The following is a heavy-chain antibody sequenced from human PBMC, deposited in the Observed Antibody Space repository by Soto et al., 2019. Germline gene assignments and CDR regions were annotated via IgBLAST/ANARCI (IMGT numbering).Heavy chain of an antibody. CDR3: ARGGHVVVVTAALDY. Sequence: QVQLMQSGAEVKKPGASVKVSCKASGDTFTDYYIHWVRQAPGQGLEWMGTVNPSGGHTTYAQHFLGRVTXHXXXSXXTLYMELTSLRSEDTAVYYCARGGHVVVVTAALDYWGQGTLVTVSS. J-gene: IGHJ4*02. D-gene: IGHD2-21*02. CDR1: GDTFTDYY. V-gene: IGHV1-46*01. CDR2: VNPSGGHT.